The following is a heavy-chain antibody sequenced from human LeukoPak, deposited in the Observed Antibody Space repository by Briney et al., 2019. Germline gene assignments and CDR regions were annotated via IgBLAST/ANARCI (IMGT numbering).Heavy chain of an antibody. Sequence: GASVKVSCKASGYSFTSYDINWVRQATGQGPEWIGWMNPSSGNTGYAQRFQGRVTMTRDTSTSTAYLELSSLRSEDTAVYYCAAHTYYYPSGSFGHWGQGTLVTVSS. D-gene: IGHD3-10*01. V-gene: IGHV1-8*01. CDR3: AAHTYYYPSGSFGH. J-gene: IGHJ4*02. CDR1: GYSFTSYD. CDR2: MNPSSGNT.